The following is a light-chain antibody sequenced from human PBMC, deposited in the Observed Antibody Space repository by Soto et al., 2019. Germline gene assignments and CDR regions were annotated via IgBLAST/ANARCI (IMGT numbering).Light chain of an antibody. J-gene: IGLJ2*01. CDR3: MSYVGGNSVA. CDR2: EVS. V-gene: IGLV2-8*01. Sequence: QSALTQPPSASGSPGMSVTLSCSGTDNDVGRYDYVSWYQQHPGKAPELLIYEVSKRPSGVPDRFSASKSGNTASLTVSGLQGEDEADYYCMSYVGGNSVAFGGGTKLTVL. CDR1: DNDVGRYDY.